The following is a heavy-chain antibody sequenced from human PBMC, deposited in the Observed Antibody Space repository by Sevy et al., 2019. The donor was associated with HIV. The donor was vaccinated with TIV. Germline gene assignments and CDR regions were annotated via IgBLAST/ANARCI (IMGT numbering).Heavy chain of an antibody. CDR2: ISSSSSYI. D-gene: IGHD4-17*01. CDR3: ARDEVRTTMTPAAFDI. J-gene: IGHJ3*02. CDR1: GFTFSSYS. Sequence: GGSLRLSCAASGFTFSSYSMNWVRQAPGKGLEWVSSISSSSSYIYYADSVKGRFTSSRDNAKNSLYLQMNSLRAEETAVYYCARDEVRTTMTPAAFDIWGQGPMVTFSS. V-gene: IGHV3-21*01.